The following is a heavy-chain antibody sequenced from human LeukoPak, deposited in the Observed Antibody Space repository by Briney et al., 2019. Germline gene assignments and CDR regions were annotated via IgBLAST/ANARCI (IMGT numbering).Heavy chain of an antibody. CDR1: GFTFSSYA. CDR2: INGDGSHR. D-gene: IGHD2-2*01. Sequence: GGSLRLPCAASGFTFSSYAIAWVRQAPGTGLEWVSSINGDGSHRYYADSVKGRFTISRDNSKNTVNLQMNSLRAEDTAVYYCAKDPGVVPAHYFDYWGQGTLVTVSS. CDR3: AKDPGVVPAHYFDY. V-gene: IGHV3-23*01. J-gene: IGHJ4*02.